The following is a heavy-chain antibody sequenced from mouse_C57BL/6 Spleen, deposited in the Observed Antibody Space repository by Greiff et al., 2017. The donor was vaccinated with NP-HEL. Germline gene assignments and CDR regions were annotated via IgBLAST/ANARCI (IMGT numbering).Heavy chain of an antibody. CDR1: GYAFSSSW. D-gene: IGHD3-1*01. CDR2: IYPGDGDT. V-gene: IGHV1-82*01. CDR3: AREGAFQYYFDY. Sequence: FQLQQSGPELVKPGASVKISCKASGYAFSSSWMNWVKQRPGKGLEWIGRIYPGDGDTNYNGKFKGKATLTADKSSSTAYMQLSSLSSEDSAVYFCAREGAFQYYFDYWGQGTTLTVSS. J-gene: IGHJ2*01.